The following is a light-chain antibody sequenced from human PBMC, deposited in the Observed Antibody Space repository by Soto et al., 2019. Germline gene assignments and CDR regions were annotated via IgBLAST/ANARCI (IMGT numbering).Light chain of an antibody. J-gene: IGLJ3*02. CDR1: SSNIGTNT. Sequence: QSALTQPPSASGTPGQRVTISCSGSSSNIGTNTVNWYQQFPRSAPKLLMYSSNQRPSGVPDRFSGSKSVTSASLAISGLQSEDEADYYCAAWDGSLNVVLFGGGTKVTVL. V-gene: IGLV1-44*01. CDR2: SSN. CDR3: AAWDGSLNVVL.